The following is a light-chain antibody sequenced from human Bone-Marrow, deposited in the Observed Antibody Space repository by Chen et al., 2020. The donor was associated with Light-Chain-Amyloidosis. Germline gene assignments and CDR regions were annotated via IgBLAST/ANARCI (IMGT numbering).Light chain of an antibody. CDR1: SSTVGGIT. CDR3: AHWDDSMMGRL. Sequence: QSVLTQPPSASGTPGQRVTISCSGNSSTVGGITVNWYQQVPGTAPKLLIYSNNKRPPGVPDRFSGCKSGTSASLAISGLQSEDEADYYCAHWDDSMMGRLFGGGTKLTVL. J-gene: IGLJ3*02. CDR2: SNN. V-gene: IGLV1-44*01.